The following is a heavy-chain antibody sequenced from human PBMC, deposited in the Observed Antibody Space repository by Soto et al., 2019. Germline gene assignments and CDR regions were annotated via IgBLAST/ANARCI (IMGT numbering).Heavy chain of an antibody. D-gene: IGHD6-13*01. CDR1: GFTFSNYA. CDR3: AKLATEAGSDC. CDR2: IDTSGFHT. Sequence: GGSLRLSCAASGFTFSNYAMTWVRQSPGKGLEWVSSIDTSGFHTYFADSVKGRFTISRDNKKNTLYMQMNSLRAEDTAVYYCAKLATEAGSDCWGQGTLVTVSS. J-gene: IGHJ4*02. V-gene: IGHV3-23*01.